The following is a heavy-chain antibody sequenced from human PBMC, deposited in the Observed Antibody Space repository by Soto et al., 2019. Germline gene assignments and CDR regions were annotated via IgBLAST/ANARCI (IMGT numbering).Heavy chain of an antibody. CDR1: GFTFSSYA. CDR3: ARGGAYSNYPFDP. V-gene: IGHV3-30-3*01. CDR2: ISYDGSNK. J-gene: IGHJ5*02. Sequence: QVQLVESGGGVVQPGRSLRLSCAASGFTFSSYAMHWVRQAPGKGLEWVAVISYDGSNKYYADSVKGRFTISRDNSKNTLYLQMNSLRAEDTAVYYCARGGAYSNYPFDPWGQGTLVTVSS. D-gene: IGHD4-4*01.